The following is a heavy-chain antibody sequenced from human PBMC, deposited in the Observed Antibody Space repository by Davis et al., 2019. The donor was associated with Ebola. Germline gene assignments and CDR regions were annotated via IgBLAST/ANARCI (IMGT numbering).Heavy chain of an antibody. V-gene: IGHV5-51*01. Sequence: GESLKISCKGSGYSFTSYWIGWVRQLPGKGLEWMGIIYPGDSDTRYSPSFQGQVTISADKSISTAYLQWSSLKASDTAMYYCARVRIAVAGTLSNYGMDVWGQGTTVTVSS. J-gene: IGHJ6*02. CDR1: GYSFTSYW. D-gene: IGHD6-19*01. CDR2: IYPGDSDT. CDR3: ARVRIAVAGTLSNYGMDV.